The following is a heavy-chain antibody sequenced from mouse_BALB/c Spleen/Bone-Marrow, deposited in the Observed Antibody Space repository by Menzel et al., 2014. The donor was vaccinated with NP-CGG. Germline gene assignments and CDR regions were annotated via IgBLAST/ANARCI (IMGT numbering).Heavy chain of an antibody. J-gene: IGHJ4*01. CDR3: ARNAYYAMDY. CDR2: INPDSSTI. CDR1: GLDFSRYW. V-gene: IGHV4-1*02. Sequence: VQLQQSGGGLVQPGGSLKLSCAASGLDFSRYWMSWVRQAPGKGLEWIGEINPDSSTINYTPSLKDKFIISRDNAKNTLYLQMSKVRSEDTALYYCARNAYYAMDYWGQGTSVTVSS.